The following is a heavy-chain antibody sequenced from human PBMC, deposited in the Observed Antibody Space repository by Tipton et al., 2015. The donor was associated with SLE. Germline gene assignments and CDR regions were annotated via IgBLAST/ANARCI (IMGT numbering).Heavy chain of an antibody. CDR2: ISSSGST. D-gene: IGHD1-14*01. V-gene: IGHV3-21*04. CDR3: ARLGGNYYFYMDV. Sequence: SLRLSCTASGFTFSSYSMNWVRQAPGKGLEWVSSISSSGSTSYADSVKGRFTISRDNSKNTLYVQMNSLRAEDTAVYYCARLGGNYYFYMDVWGKGTPVTVSS. CDR1: GFTFSSYS. J-gene: IGHJ6*03.